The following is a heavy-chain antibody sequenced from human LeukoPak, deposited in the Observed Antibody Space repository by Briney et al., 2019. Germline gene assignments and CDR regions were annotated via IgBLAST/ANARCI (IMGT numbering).Heavy chain of an antibody. V-gene: IGHV3-23*01. CDR2: ISGSGGST. D-gene: IGHD3-10*01. Sequence: GGSLRLSCAASGFTFSSYAMSWVRQAPGKGLEWVSAISGSGGSTYYADSVKGRFTISRDNSKNTLYLQMNSLRAEDTAVYYCAKFKEMVRGVIITSAFDYWGQGTLVTVSS. CDR3: AKFKEMVRGVIITSAFDY. J-gene: IGHJ4*02. CDR1: GFTFSSYA.